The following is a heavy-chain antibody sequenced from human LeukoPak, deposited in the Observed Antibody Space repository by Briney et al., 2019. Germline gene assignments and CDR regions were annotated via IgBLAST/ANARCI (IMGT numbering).Heavy chain of an antibody. CDR2: ISGSGGDT. D-gene: IGHD1-7*01. CDR1: GFTFTDSY. CDR3: ARSSRELGGYAPWELMPPFDY. Sequence: PGGSLRLSCAASGFTFTDSYMTWVRQAPGKGLEWLSYISGSGGDTNYADSVRGRFTISRDNAKDSLYLQMNSLRAEDTAVYYCARSSRELGGYAPWELMPPFDYWGQGTLVTVSS. J-gene: IGHJ4*02. V-gene: IGHV3-11*06.